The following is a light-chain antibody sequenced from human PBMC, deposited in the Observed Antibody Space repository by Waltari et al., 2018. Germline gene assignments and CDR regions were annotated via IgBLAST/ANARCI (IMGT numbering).Light chain of an antibody. CDR3: SSYTVTSVWV. CDR1: SSDIGDFNY. Sequence: QSALAQPASVSGSPGQSITISCTGTSSDIGDFNYVSWFHEHPGRAPKLLIYAVTKRPSGVSNRFSGSKSVNTASLTISGLRSEDEADYYCSSYTVTSVWVFGGGTKLTVL. V-gene: IGLV2-14*03. J-gene: IGLJ3*02. CDR2: AVT.